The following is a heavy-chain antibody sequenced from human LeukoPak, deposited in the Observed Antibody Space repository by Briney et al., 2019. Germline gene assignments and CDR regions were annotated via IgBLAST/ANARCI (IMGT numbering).Heavy chain of an antibody. CDR3: YSYGGIDY. Sequence: PGGSLRLSCAASGFTFSSYGTHWVRQAPGKGLEWVAVISYDGSDKYSADSVRGRFTISRDNSKNTLYLQMNSLRAEDTVVYQGYSYGGIDYWGQGTLVTVSS. D-gene: IGHD5-18*01. CDR2: ISYDGSDK. CDR1: GFTFSSYG. J-gene: IGHJ4*02. V-gene: IGHV3-30*03.